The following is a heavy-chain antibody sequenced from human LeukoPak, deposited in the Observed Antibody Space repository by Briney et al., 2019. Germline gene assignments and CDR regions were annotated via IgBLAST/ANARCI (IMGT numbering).Heavy chain of an antibody. J-gene: IGHJ4*02. Sequence: GESLKISCKSSGYRISNFWIAWVRQMPGKGLEWMGIIHPSNSKTRYSPSFEDEVTISADKSISTVYLQWSSPKTSDSAIYYCARGGQAVPGQRFDYWGQGTLVTVS. D-gene: IGHD6-19*01. CDR3: ARGGQAVPGQRFDY. CDR1: GYRISNFW. V-gene: IGHV5-51*01. CDR2: IHPSNSKT.